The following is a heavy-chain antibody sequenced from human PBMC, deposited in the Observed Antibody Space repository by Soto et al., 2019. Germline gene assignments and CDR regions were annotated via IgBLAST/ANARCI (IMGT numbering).Heavy chain of an antibody. CDR2: ISGSGGST. D-gene: IGHD1-26*01. Sequence: EVQLLESGGGLVQPGGSLRLSCAASGFTFSSYAMQWVRQAPVKGLEWVSAISGSGGSTYYEDSVKGRFTISRDNYKNTIYQQMNSLRGDETAVDYYAIRGIGSNYDYWGQGTLVTVSS. J-gene: IGHJ4*02. CDR3: AIRGIGSNYDY. V-gene: IGHV3-23*01. CDR1: GFTFSSYA.